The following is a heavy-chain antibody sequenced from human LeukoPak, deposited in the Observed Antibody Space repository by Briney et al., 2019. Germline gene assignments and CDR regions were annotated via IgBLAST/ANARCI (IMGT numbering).Heavy chain of an antibody. Sequence: PGGSLRLSCAVSGFTVRSNYMIWVRQAPGKGLEWVSVIYSGYSTYYADSVKGRFTISRDNSKNTLYLQMNSLRAEDTAVYYCAKDRRYCSSTSCYDAFDIWGQGTMVTVSS. D-gene: IGHD2-2*01. V-gene: IGHV3-66*01. CDR1: GFTVRSNY. CDR2: IYSGYST. J-gene: IGHJ3*02. CDR3: AKDRRYCSSTSCYDAFDI.